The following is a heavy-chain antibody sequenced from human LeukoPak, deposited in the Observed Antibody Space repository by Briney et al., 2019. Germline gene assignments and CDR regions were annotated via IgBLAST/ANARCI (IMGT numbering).Heavy chain of an antibody. D-gene: IGHD3-22*01. J-gene: IGHJ4*02. Sequence: SETLSLTCTVSGGSISSYYWSWIRQPPGKGLEWIGYIDYSGSTNYNPSLKSRVTISVDTSKNQFSLKLSSVTAADTAVYYCASSSGYQIFDYWGQGTLVTVSS. CDR2: IDYSGST. V-gene: IGHV4-59*01. CDR3: ASSSGYQIFDY. CDR1: GGSISSYY.